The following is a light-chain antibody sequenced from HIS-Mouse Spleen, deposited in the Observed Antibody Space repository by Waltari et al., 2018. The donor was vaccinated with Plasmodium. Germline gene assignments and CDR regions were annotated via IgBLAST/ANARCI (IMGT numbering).Light chain of an antibody. V-gene: IGLV1-40*01. CDR2: GNS. CDR3: QSYDSSLSGWV. J-gene: IGLJ3*02. CDR1: SSNIGAGYD. Sequence: QSVLTQPPSVSGAPGQRVTISCTGSSSNIGAGYDVHWYQQLPGTAPKLLIYGNSKRPSGVPDRFSCSKSGTSVSLAITGLQAEDEADYYCQSYDSSLSGWVFGGGTKLTVL.